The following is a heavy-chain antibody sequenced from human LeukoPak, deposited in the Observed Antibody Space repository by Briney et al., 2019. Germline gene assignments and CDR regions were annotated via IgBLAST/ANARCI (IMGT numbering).Heavy chain of an antibody. D-gene: IGHD3-22*01. CDR2: IKQDGSEK. Sequence: GGSLRLSCAASGFTFSSYWMSCVRQAPGKGLEWVANIKQDGSEKYYVDSVKGRFTISRDNAKNSLYLQMNSLRAEDTAVYYCAREGNYYDSSGYYDAFDIWGQGTMVTVSS. J-gene: IGHJ3*02. CDR3: AREGNYYDSSGYYDAFDI. CDR1: GFTFSSYW. V-gene: IGHV3-7*01.